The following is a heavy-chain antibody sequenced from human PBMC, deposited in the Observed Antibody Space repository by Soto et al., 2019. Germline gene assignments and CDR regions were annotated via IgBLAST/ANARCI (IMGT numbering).Heavy chain of an antibody. Sequence: SETLSLTCTVSGGSISGGTYYWARIRQPPGKGLEWIGTVYYSGSTYYNPSLKSRVTVSVDMSKNQVSLKLSSVTAADTAVYYCARSPGYSSGWYGFYYGMDVWGQGTSVTVSS. CDR3: ARSPGYSSGWYGFYYGMDV. CDR2: VYYSGST. CDR1: GGSISGGTYY. V-gene: IGHV4-39*01. D-gene: IGHD6-19*01. J-gene: IGHJ6*01.